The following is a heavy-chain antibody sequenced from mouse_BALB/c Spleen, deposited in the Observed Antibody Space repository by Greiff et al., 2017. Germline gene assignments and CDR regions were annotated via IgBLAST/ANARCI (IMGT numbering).Heavy chain of an antibody. CDR2: INPSTGYT. V-gene: IGHV1-7*01. CDR3: ARFFGNYGDYAMDY. CDR1: GYTFTSYW. D-gene: IGHD2-1*01. Sequence: QVQLQQSGAELAKPGASVKMSCKASGYTFTSYWMHWVKQRPGQGLEWIGYINPSTGYTEYNQKFKDKATLTADKSSSTAYMQLSSLTSEDSAVYYCARFFGNYGDYAMDYWGQGTSVTVSS. J-gene: IGHJ4*01.